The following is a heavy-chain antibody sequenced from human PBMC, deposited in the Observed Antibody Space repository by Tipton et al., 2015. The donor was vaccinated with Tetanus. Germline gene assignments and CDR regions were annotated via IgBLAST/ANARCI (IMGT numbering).Heavy chain of an antibody. Sequence: VKPSETLSLTCSVSGGSVIGEFWSWIRQPPGMGLEWIGYFSYSGSSNYNPSLKSRVTISGDTSKNQFSLKLSSVTPADTAVYYCARGSSVWSWYMQHWGQGTLVTVSS. D-gene: IGHD2-2*01. CDR2: FSYSGSS. CDR3: ARGSSVWSWYMQH. V-gene: IGHV4-59*02. J-gene: IGHJ1*01. CDR1: GGSVIGEF.